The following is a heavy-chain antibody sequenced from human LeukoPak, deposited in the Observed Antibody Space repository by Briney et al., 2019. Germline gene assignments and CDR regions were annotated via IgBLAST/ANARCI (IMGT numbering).Heavy chain of an antibody. D-gene: IGHD3-10*01. J-gene: IGHJ3*02. CDR2: FDPEDGET. CDR3: ATVWFGGGGGAFDI. CDR1: GYTLTELS. Sequence: ASVKVSCKVSGYTLTELSMHWVRQAPGKGLEWMGGFDPEDGETIYAQKFQGRVTMTEDTSTDTAYMELSSLRSEDTAVYYCATVWFGGGGGAFDIWGQGTMVTVSS. V-gene: IGHV1-24*01.